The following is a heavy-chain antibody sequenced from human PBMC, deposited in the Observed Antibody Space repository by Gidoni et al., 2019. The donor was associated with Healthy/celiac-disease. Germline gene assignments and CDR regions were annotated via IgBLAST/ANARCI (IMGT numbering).Heavy chain of an antibody. V-gene: IGHV3-30*18. D-gene: IGHD3-16*01. CDR2: ISDDGSNK. Sequence: QVQLVESGGGVVQPGRSLRLSCAASGFTFSSYGMHWVRQAPGKGLEWVAVISDDGSNKYYADSVKGRFTISRDNSKNTLYLQMNSLRAEDTAVYYCAKDGAAPGDYWGQGTLVTVSS. CDR3: AKDGAAPGDY. J-gene: IGHJ4*02. CDR1: GFTFSSYG.